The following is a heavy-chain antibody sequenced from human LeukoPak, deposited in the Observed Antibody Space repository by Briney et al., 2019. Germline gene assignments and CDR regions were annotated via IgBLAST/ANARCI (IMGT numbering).Heavy chain of an antibody. CDR2: IQFAVRNK. CDR3: AIGGDYALDY. CDR1: GFSASSAG. D-gene: IGHD4-17*01. V-gene: IGHV3-30*02. Sequence: TPRLSSAASGFSASSAGIDSVCQTPRKRLDWLAFIQFAVRNKSKADSVKVRFTLSRDHSKNSSTMFLQMYRLRTEHRTAFYCAIGGDYALDYWGQGTLVTVSS. J-gene: IGHJ4*02.